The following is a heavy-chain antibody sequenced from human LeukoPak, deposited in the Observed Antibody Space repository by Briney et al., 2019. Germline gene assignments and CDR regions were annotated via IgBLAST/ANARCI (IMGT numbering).Heavy chain of an antibody. CDR2: LTGDASVT. V-gene: IGHV3-23*01. CDR1: GFTFKFYA. J-gene: IGHJ3*02. CDR3: AKAYSSSLYGDAFHI. D-gene: IGHD6-13*01. Sequence: SGGSLRLSCAGSGFTFKFYAMTWVRQAPGKGLEWVSGLTGDASVTYDADSVKGRFNISRDNSKNTLYLQLNSLRVEDTAVYYCAKAYSSSLYGDAFHIWSQGTKVTVSP.